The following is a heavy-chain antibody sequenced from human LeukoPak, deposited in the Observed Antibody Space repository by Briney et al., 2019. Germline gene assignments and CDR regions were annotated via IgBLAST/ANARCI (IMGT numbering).Heavy chain of an antibody. CDR2: ISAYNGNT. CDR3: ARVNSGVMGY. CDR1: GYTFSNYG. V-gene: IGHV1-18*01. Sequence: ASVNVSCKASGYTFSNYGISWVRQAPGQGLEWMGWISAYNGNTNYAQKLQGRVTMTTDTSTSTTYMELRNLRSDDTAVYYCARVNSGVMGYWGQGTLVTVSS. J-gene: IGHJ4*02. D-gene: IGHD3-16*01.